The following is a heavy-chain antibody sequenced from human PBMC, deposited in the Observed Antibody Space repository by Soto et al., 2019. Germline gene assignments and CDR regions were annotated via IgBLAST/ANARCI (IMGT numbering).Heavy chain of an antibody. CDR2: INHSGST. J-gene: IGHJ4*02. Sequence: SETLSLTCAVYGGSFSGYYWSWIRQPPGKGLEWIGEINHSGSTNYNPSLKSRVTISVDTSKNQFSLRLSSVTAADTAVYYCARAYCTNGVCRKSYFDYWGQGTLVTVSS. CDR1: GGSFSGYY. CDR3: ARAYCTNGVCRKSYFDY. D-gene: IGHD2-8*01. V-gene: IGHV4-34*01.